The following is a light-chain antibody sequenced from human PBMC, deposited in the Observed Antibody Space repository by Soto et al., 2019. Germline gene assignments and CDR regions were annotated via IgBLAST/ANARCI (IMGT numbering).Light chain of an antibody. CDR2: EVT. CDR1: NSDVGGFNY. V-gene: IGLV2-14*01. Sequence: QSALTQPASVSGSPGQSITISCTGTNSDVGGFNYVSWYQQHPDKAPKLIIFEVTDRPSGVSNRFSGSKSGNTASLTISGLQSEDEAEYYCGSYTSRSTLVFGGGTKVTVL. CDR3: GSYTSRSTLV. J-gene: IGLJ3*02.